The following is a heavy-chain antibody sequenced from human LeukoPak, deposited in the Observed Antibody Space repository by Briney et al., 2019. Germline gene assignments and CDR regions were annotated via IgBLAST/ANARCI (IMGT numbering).Heavy chain of an antibody. Sequence: SETLSLTCTVSGGSISSYHWSWIRQPPGKGLEWIGYIYHSGSTYYNPSLKSRVTISVDRSKNQFSLKLSSVTAADTAVYYCAREMATEGYFQHWGQGTLVTVSS. CDR2: IYHSGST. J-gene: IGHJ1*01. V-gene: IGHV4-59*12. D-gene: IGHD5-24*01. CDR3: AREMATEGYFQH. CDR1: GGSISSYH.